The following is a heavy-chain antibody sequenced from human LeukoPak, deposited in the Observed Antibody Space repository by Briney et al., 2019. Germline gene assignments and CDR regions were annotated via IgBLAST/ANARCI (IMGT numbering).Heavy chain of an antibody. Sequence: PSQTLSLNCTVSGGSISSGGYYWSWIRQHPGKGLEWIGYIYYSGSTYYNPSLKGRVTISVDTSKNQFSLKLSSVTAADTAVYYCARGGGSGKVAYRTPPNYWGQGTLVTVSS. V-gene: IGHV4-31*03. D-gene: IGHD3-10*01. CDR2: IYYSGST. J-gene: IGHJ4*02. CDR3: ARGGGSGKVAYRTPPNY. CDR1: GGSISSGGYY.